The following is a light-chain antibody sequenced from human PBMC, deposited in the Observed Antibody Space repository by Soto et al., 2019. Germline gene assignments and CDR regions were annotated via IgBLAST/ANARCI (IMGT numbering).Light chain of an antibody. J-gene: IGKJ1*01. CDR3: QQYGSSPKT. Sequence: EIVLTQSPGTLSLSPGERATLACRASQSVSSSYLDWYQQKPGQAPRLLIYEASSRATGIPDRFSGRGAGTDFTLTISRLEPEDFAVYYCQQYGSSPKTFGQGTNVDIK. CDR2: EAS. CDR1: QSVSSSY. V-gene: IGKV3-20*01.